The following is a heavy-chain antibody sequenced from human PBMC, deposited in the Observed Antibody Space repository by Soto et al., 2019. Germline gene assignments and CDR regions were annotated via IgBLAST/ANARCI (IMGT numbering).Heavy chain of an antibody. CDR3: ARDQPGYSYGYGVGY. V-gene: IGHV3-21*01. Sequence: EVQLVESGGGLVKPGGSLRLSCAASGFTFSSYSMNWVRQAPGKGLEWVSSISSSSSYIYYADSVKGRFTISRDNAKNSLSLQMNSRRAEDTAVYYCARDQPGYSYGYGVGYWGQGTLVTVSS. CDR2: ISSSSSYI. J-gene: IGHJ4*02. D-gene: IGHD5-18*01. CDR1: GFTFSSYS.